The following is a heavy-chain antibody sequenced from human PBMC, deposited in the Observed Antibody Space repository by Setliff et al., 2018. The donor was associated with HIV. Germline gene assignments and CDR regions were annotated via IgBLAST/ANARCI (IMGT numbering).Heavy chain of an antibody. CDR1: GFTFSSYW. D-gene: IGHD5-18*01. V-gene: IGHV3-49*04. Sequence: GESLKISCAASGFTFSSYWMSWVRQAPGKGLEWVSFIRNKDYGETTEYAASVKGRFTISRDDSNSIAYLQMSSLTTEDTAVYYCGVGAFEGHSYGWVERYFDYWGQGTLVTVSS. J-gene: IGHJ4*02. CDR3: GVGAFEGHSYGWVERYFDY. CDR2: IRNKDYGETT.